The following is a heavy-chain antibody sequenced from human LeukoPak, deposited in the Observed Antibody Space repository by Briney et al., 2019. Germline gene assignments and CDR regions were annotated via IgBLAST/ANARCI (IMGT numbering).Heavy chain of an antibody. CDR1: GYTFSNYD. Sequence: ASVKVSCKASGYTFSNYDINWVRQATGQGLEWMGWMNPDSGNTGYAQKLQGRVTMTTDTSTSTAYMELRSLRSDDTAVYYCARVGGFGEFISYYMDVWGKGTTVTISS. J-gene: IGHJ6*03. D-gene: IGHD3-10*01. CDR3: ARVGGFGEFISYYMDV. V-gene: IGHV1-8*02. CDR2: MNPDSGNT.